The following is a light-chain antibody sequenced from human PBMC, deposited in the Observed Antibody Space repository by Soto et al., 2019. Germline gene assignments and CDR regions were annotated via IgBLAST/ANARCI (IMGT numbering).Light chain of an antibody. CDR2: AAS. CDR3: QQYYSYPLT. V-gene: IGKV1D-16*01. Sequence: DIQITQSPAALAASVVYGAIITCRASQDISSWVAWYQQKPGKAPKLLISAASSLQSGVPRRFSGSGSGTDFTLTISCLQSEDFATYYCQQYYSYPLTFGGGTKVDI. CDR1: QDISSW. J-gene: IGKJ4*01.